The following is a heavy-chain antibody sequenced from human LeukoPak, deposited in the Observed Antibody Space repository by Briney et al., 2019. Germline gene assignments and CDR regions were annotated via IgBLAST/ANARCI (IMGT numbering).Heavy chain of an antibody. D-gene: IGHD2-2*01. CDR1: GGTFSSYA. Sequence: GASVKVSCKASGGTFSSYAISWVRQAPGQGLEWMGGIIPIFGTANYAQKFQGRVTITADESTSTAYMELSSLRSEDTAVYYCASPYCSSTSCFYYYYMDVWGKGTTVTVSS. J-gene: IGHJ6*03. CDR2: IIPIFGTA. CDR3: ASPYCSSTSCFYYYYMDV. V-gene: IGHV1-69*01.